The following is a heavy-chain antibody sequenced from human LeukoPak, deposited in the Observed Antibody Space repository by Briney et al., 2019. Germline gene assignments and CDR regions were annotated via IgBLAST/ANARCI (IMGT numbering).Heavy chain of an antibody. V-gene: IGHV3-48*01. D-gene: IGHD3-22*01. J-gene: IGHJ6*03. CDR1: GFTFSRCS. Sequence: PGGSLRLSCAASGFTFSRCSMNWVRQAPGKGLEWVSYISISGSTIYYADSVKGRFTISRDNAKNSLYLQMNSLRAEDTAAYYCARDLSVIVMRNLYYYMDVWGKGTTVTVSS. CDR2: ISISGSTI. CDR3: ARDLSVIVMRNLYYYMDV.